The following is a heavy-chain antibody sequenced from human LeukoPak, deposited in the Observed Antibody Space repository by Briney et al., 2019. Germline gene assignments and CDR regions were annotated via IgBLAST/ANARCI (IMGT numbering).Heavy chain of an antibody. J-gene: IGHJ4*02. CDR1: GFTFGPYW. D-gene: IGHD5-18*01. CDR3: ARDPGYSYGYPRDY. V-gene: IGHV3-74*01. CDR2: INSDGSST. Sequence: GGSLRLSCAASGFTFGPYWMHWVRQAPGKGLVWVARINSDGSSTSYAESVEGRFTISRDNAKSTLYLQMNSLRAEDTAVYYCARDPGYSYGYPRDYWGQGTLVTVSS.